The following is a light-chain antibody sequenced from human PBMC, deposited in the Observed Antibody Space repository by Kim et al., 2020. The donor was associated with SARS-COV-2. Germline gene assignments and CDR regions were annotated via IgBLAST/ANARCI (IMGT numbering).Light chain of an antibody. CDR3: QQSNDWPPLT. V-gene: IGKV3-15*01. Sequence: SPGERAPLSCRASQTINNRLVWYQPKPGQAPRLLIYDATTRATGVPARFVGSGSETDFTLTISSLQSEDFAVYYCQQSNDWPPLTFGQGTKVDIK. CDR2: DAT. J-gene: IGKJ1*01. CDR1: QTINNR.